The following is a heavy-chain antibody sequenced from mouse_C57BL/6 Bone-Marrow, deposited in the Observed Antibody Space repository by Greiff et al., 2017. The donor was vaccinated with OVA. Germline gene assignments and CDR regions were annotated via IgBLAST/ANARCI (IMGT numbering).Heavy chain of an antibody. CDR2: IYTRSGNT. Sequence: VQLQQSGAELARPGASVKLSCKASGYTFTSYGISWVKQRTGQGLEWIGEIYTRSGNTYYNGKFKGKATLTADKSSSTAYMELRILTSEDSAVYFCARKEDWAWFAYWGQGTLVTVSA. J-gene: IGHJ3*01. CDR1: GYTFTSYG. CDR3: ARKEDWAWFAY. D-gene: IGHD4-1*01. V-gene: IGHV1-81*01.